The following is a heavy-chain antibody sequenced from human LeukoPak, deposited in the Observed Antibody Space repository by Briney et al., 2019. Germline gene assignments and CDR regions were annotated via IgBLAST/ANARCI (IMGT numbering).Heavy chain of an antibody. Sequence: GASVKVSCKVSGYTLTEVSMHWVRQAPGQGLEWMGWINPNSGGTNYAQNFQGRVTMTRDTYITTAYMDLSRLRLDDTAVYYCAVGRRTDFDYWGQGTLVTVSS. CDR3: AVGRRTDFDY. J-gene: IGHJ4*02. CDR1: GYTLTEVS. D-gene: IGHD1-26*01. V-gene: IGHV1-2*02. CDR2: INPNSGGT.